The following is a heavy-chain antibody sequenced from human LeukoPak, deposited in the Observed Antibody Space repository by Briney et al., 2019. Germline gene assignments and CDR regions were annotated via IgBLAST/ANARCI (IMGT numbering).Heavy chain of an antibody. CDR2: INPNIGDT. CDR3: ASINSSRWYDF. J-gene: IGHJ4*02. D-gene: IGHD6-13*01. Sequence: ASVKVSCKASGYTFTGYYMHWVRQAPGQGLEWMGWINPNIGDTNYAQKFQGRVTMTRDTSISTAYMELSRLRFDDTAVYYCASINSSRWYDFWGQGTLVTVSS. V-gene: IGHV1-2*02. CDR1: GYTFTGYY.